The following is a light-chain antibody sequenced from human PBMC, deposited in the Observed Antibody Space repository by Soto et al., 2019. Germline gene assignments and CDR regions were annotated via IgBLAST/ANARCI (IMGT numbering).Light chain of an antibody. Sequence: EIVMTQSPATLSLSPGERATLSCRASQSVSGNLAWYQQKPGQAPRLLISGASTRATGIPARFSGSGSGTEFTLTISSLQSEDFAVYYCQQYNNWPPWTFGQGTKVDIK. CDR2: GAS. J-gene: IGKJ1*01. CDR3: QQYNNWPPWT. V-gene: IGKV3-15*01. CDR1: QSVSGN.